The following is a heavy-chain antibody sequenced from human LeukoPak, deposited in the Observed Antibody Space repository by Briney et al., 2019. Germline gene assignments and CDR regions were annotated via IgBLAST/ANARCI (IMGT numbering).Heavy chain of an antibody. D-gene: IGHD6-13*01. J-gene: IGHJ4*02. Sequence: GGSLRLSCAASGFTFRNYWVSWVRQAPGKGLEWVANIKQDGSESYYVDSVKGRFTISRDNAENSLYLQMNSLRAEDTAVYYCARGISSSWYYWGQGTLVTVSS. CDR3: ARGISSSWYY. CDR1: GFTFRNYW. CDR2: IKQDGSES. V-gene: IGHV3-7*05.